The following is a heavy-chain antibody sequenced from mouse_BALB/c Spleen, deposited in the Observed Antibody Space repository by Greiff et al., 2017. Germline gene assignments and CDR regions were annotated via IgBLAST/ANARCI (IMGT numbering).Heavy chain of an antibody. CDR2: ISDGGSYT. Sequence: EVKLMESGGGLVKPGGSLKLSCAASGFTFSDYYMYWVRQTPEKRLEWVATISDGGSYTYYPDSVKGRFTISRDNAKNNLYLQMSSLKSEDTAMYYCARAHYYGSSYGFAYWGQGTLVTVSA. CDR3: ARAHYYGSSYGFAY. V-gene: IGHV5-4*02. D-gene: IGHD1-1*01. CDR1: GFTFSDYY. J-gene: IGHJ3*01.